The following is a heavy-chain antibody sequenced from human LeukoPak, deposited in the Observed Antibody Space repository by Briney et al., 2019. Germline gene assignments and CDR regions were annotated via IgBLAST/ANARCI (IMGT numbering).Heavy chain of an antibody. J-gene: IGHJ4*02. CDR2: MSDSGST. D-gene: IGHD6-13*01. CDR3: ARTKKQQLVDSFDY. CDR1: GGSISNYY. Sequence: SETLSLTCTVSGGSISNYYWGWIRQPPGKGLEWIGFMSDSGSTNYNPSLKSRVTISVDTSRNQFSLKLSSVTAADTAVYYCARTKKQQLVDSFDYWGQGTLVTVSS. V-gene: IGHV4-59*08.